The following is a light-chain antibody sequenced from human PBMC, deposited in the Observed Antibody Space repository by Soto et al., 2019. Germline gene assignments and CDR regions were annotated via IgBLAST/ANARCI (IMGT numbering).Light chain of an antibody. CDR2: YVT. CDR1: STNVGTYDF. J-gene: IGLJ2*01. Sequence: QSALTQPASASGSPGQSITISCTGTSTNVGTYDFVSWYQQSPGKAPQLVTVYVTHRPPGISGRFSGTYSANTSSLTISVLHAADAAFYYCSWYTAMSTLVFGGGTKLTVL. V-gene: IGLV2-14*01. CDR3: SWYTAMSTLV.